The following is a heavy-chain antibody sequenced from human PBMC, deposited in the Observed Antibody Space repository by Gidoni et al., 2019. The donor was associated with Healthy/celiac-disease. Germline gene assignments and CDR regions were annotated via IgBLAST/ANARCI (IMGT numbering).Heavy chain of an antibody. Sequence: QVQLQESGPGLVKPSQTLYLTCTASGGSISSGSYYWSWIRQPAGKGLEWIGRLYPSGSTNYNPSLKSRVTISVVTSKNQFSLTLSSVTAADTAVYYCARFEGAPTHFDYWGQGTLVTVSS. CDR3: ARFEGAPTHFDY. D-gene: IGHD3-16*01. CDR1: GGSISSGSYY. V-gene: IGHV4-61*02. J-gene: IGHJ4*02. CDR2: LYPSGST.